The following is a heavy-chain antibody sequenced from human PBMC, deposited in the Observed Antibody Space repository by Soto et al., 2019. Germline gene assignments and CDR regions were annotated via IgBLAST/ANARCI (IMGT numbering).Heavy chain of an antibody. CDR2: ISGSGGST. CDR1: GFTFSSYA. Sequence: GGSLRLSCAASGFTFSSYAMSWVRQAPGKGLEWVSAISGSGGSTYHADSVKGRFTISRDNSKNTLYLQMNSLRAEDTAVYYCAKDTSLYSGSYYVDNWFDPWGQGTLVTVSS. J-gene: IGHJ5*02. D-gene: IGHD1-26*01. CDR3: AKDTSLYSGSYYVDNWFDP. V-gene: IGHV3-23*01.